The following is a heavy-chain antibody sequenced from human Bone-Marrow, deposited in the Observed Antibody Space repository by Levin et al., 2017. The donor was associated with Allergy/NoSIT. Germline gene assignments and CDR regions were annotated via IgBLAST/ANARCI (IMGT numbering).Heavy chain of an antibody. CDR3: AGYDTSAYHSPFDY. CDR1: GFIFRNYA. J-gene: IGHJ4*02. CDR2: ISGSGGNT. V-gene: IGHV3-23*01. D-gene: IGHD3-22*01. Sequence: SCAASGFIFRNYAMNWVRQAPGKGLEWVSQISGSGGNTHYADSVKGRFTFSRDNSKNTLCLQMNSLRVEDTAVYYCAGYDTSAYHSPFDYWGQGTLVTVSS.